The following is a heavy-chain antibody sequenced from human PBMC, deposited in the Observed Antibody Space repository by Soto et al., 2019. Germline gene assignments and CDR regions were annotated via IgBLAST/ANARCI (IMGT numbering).Heavy chain of an antibody. D-gene: IGHD2-21*01. V-gene: IGHV4-31*03. CDR1: GAALNSGNYY. J-gene: IGHJ5*02. CDR3: ERLRIATNNYKWFDP. Sequence: SETLSLTCIVSGAALNSGNYYWSWIRQVPGKGLEWIGHIYVTGAVDYNPSLRDRITISQDTSERQFSLNLRLVTAADTAVYYCERLRIATNNYKWFDPWGQGTLVTVYS. CDR2: IYVTGAV.